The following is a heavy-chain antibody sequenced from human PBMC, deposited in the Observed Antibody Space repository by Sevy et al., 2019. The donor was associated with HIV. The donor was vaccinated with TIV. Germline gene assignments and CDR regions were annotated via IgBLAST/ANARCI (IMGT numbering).Heavy chain of an antibody. Sequence: GGSLRLSCAASGFTFRNYAMSWVRQAPGKGLEWVAAISGSGGTTHYSDSVKGRFSISRDNSKKTLYLQMNRLRVEDTAADFCAKDSDGGIYYNPFDFWGPGTLVTVSS. D-gene: IGHD3-10*01. J-gene: IGHJ4*02. V-gene: IGHV3-23*01. CDR1: GFTFRNYA. CDR3: AKDSDGGIYYNPFDF. CDR2: ISGSGGTT.